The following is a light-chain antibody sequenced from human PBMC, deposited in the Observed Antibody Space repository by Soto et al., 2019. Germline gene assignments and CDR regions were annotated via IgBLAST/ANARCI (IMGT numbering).Light chain of an antibody. CDR3: SSYAGSNNLV. Sequence: QSVLTQPPSASGSPGQSVTISCTGTSSDVGRYNYVSWYQQHPGKAPKLMIYEVSNRPSGVPDRFSGSKSGNTASLTVSGLQAEDEADYYCSSYAGSNNLVFGGGTKVTVL. CDR2: EVS. V-gene: IGLV2-8*01. J-gene: IGLJ3*02. CDR1: SSDVGRYNY.